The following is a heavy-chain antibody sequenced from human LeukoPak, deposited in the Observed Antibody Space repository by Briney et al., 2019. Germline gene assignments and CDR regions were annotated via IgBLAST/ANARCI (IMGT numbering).Heavy chain of an antibody. Sequence: GASVEVSCKVSGYTLTELSMHWVRQAPGKGLEWMGGFDPEDGETIYAQKFQGRVTMTEDTSTDTAYMELSSLRSEDTAVYYCATDRSYYGSGSYYRPFFDYWGQGTLVTVSS. D-gene: IGHD3-10*01. CDR2: FDPEDGET. CDR1: GYTLTELS. J-gene: IGHJ4*02. CDR3: ATDRSYYGSGSYYRPFFDY. V-gene: IGHV1-24*01.